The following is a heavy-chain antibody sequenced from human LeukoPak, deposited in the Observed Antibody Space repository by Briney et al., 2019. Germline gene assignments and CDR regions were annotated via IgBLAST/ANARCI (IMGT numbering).Heavy chain of an antibody. J-gene: IGHJ6*02. Sequence: SETLSLTCAVYGGSFSGYYWSWIRQPPGKGLEWIGEINHSGNTNYNPSLKSRDTISAATSKNQSSLKLSSVTAADTAVYYCARGPRALRFXXPYGMXVWGQGTTVTV. CDR3: ARGPRALRFXXPYGMXV. CDR1: GGSFSGYY. V-gene: IGHV4-34*01. D-gene: IGHD3-3*01. CDR2: INHSGNT.